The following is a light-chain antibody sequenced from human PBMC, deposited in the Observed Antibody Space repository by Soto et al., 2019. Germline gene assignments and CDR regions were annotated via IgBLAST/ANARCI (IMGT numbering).Light chain of an antibody. V-gene: IGKV1-17*01. CDR3: VQHNSYPPT. Sequence: DIQMTQSPSSLSASVGDRFTITCRASQGIRNDLSWSQQKPGKAPKRLIYTASSLQSGIPSRFSGSGSGTEFTLTISSLQPEDFATYFCVQHNSYPPTFGGGTKVEIK. CDR1: QGIRND. CDR2: TAS. J-gene: IGKJ4*01.